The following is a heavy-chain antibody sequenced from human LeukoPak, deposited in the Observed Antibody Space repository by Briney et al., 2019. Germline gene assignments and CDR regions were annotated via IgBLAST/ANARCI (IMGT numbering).Heavy chain of an antibody. Sequence: GESLKISCKGSGYSFTSYWIGWVRQMPGKGLEWMGIIYPGDSDTRYIPSFQGQVTISADKSISTAYLQWSSLKASDTAMYYCARRRDLYSGSYYPFDYWGQGTLVTVSS. V-gene: IGHV5-51*01. D-gene: IGHD1-26*01. CDR3: ARRRDLYSGSYYPFDY. J-gene: IGHJ4*02. CDR1: GYSFTSYW. CDR2: IYPGDSDT.